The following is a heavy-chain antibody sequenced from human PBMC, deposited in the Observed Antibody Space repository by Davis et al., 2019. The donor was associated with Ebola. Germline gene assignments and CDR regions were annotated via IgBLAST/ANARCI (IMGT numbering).Heavy chain of an antibody. CDR2: INPSGGSQ. J-gene: IGHJ4*02. D-gene: IGHD6-19*01. CDR1: GYTFTSYY. CDR3: ARGDTQSIAVAQYFDY. Sequence: ASVKVSCKASGYTFTSYYMHWVRQAPGQGLEWMGIINPSGGSQSYAQKFQGRVTMTRDTSTRTVYMELSSLRSEDTAVYYCARGDTQSIAVAQYFDYWGQGTLVTVSS. V-gene: IGHV1-46*01.